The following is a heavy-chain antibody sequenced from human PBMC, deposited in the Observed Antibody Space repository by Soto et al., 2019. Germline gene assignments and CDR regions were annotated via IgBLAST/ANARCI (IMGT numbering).Heavy chain of an antibody. D-gene: IGHD6-19*01. Sequence: EVQLLESGGGLVQPGGSLRLSCAASGFPFSTYAMSWVRQAPGKGLEWVSLISGSGDTTYYADSVKGRFTISRDNAKNTLYLQMNSLRAEDTAAYYCAKDMWQWLVVGHDAFDLWGQGTMVSVSS. CDR3: AKDMWQWLVVGHDAFDL. V-gene: IGHV3-23*01. CDR1: GFPFSTYA. J-gene: IGHJ3*01. CDR2: ISGSGDTT.